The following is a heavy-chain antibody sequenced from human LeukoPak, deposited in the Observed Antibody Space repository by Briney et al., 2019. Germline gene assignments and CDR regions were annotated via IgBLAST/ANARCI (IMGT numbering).Heavy chain of an antibody. V-gene: IGHV3-66*02. CDR3: AKEEGSSGWFDY. CDR1: GFGVSSNY. J-gene: IGHJ5*01. D-gene: IGHD6-19*01. Sequence: GGSLRLSCAASGFGVSSNYMSWVRQAPGKGLEWVSVIYSGGNTYYADSVKGRFTISRDNSRNTLFLQMNSLRPEDTAVYYCAKEEGSSGWFDYWGQGTLVTVSS. CDR2: IYSGGNT.